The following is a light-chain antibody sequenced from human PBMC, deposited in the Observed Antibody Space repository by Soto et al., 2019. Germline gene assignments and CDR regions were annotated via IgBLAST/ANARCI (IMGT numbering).Light chain of an antibody. V-gene: IGLV1-51*01. CDR3: GTWDSSLSAVV. CDR1: SSNIAVNY. CDR2: DNY. Sequence: QSVLTQPPSVSAAPGQKVTISCSGSSSNIAVNYVSWYQQLPGTAPKLLIYDNYNRPSGIPDRFSGSKSGTSATLGITGLQTGDEADYYCGTWDSSLSAVVFGGGTKLTVL. J-gene: IGLJ2*01.